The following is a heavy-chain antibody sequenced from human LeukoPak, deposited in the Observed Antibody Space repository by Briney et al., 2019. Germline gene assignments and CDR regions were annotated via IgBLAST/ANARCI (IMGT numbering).Heavy chain of an antibody. V-gene: IGHV4-59*08. CDR2: IYYRGDT. J-gene: IGHJ6*02. D-gene: IGHD6-19*01. CDR1: GGSMTNYY. CDR3: ARLSGPSGGPVSFFGLDV. Sequence: SETLSLTCSVSGGSMTNYYWSWIRQPPGKGLEWIGHIYYRGDTKYNPSLKSRVTISLDTSKQQFSLRLTSVSAADTAAYYCARLSGPSGGPVSFFGLDVWGQGTTVAVSS.